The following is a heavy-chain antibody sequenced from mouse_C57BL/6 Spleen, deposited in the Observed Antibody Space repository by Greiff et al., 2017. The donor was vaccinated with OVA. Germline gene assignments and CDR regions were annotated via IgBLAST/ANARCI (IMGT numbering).Heavy chain of an antibody. D-gene: IGHD2-5*01. V-gene: IGHV5-9-1*02. J-gene: IGHJ4*01. CDR3: TRDRSNYGAMDD. CDR2: ISSGGDYI. Sequence: EVKLVESGEGLVKPGGSLKLSCAASGFTFSSYAMSWVRQTPEKRLEWVAYISSGGDYIYYADTVKGRFTISRDNARNTLYLQMSSLKSEDTAMYYCTRDRSNYGAMDDWGQGTSVTVSS. CDR1: GFTFSSYA.